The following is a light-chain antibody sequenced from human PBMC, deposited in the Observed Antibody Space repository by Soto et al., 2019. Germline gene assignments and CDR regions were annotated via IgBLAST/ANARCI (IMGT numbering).Light chain of an antibody. CDR2: AAS. CDR1: QNIITF. J-gene: IGKJ5*01. CDR3: QQGYDTPIT. V-gene: IGKV1-39*01. Sequence: IQLTQSPSSLSASVGHRVTITCRASQNIITFLNWYQQKPGQAPKFLIYAASSLQSGVPSRFSGRASGTDFTLTITRLQPEDFATYFQQQGYDTPITFGEGTRLEIK.